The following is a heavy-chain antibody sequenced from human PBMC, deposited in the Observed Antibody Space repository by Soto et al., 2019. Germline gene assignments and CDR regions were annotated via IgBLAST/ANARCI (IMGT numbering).Heavy chain of an antibody. CDR1: GYTFTSYG. Sequence: QVQLVQSGAEVKKPGASVKVSCKASGYTFTSYGISWVRQAPGQGLEWMGWISAYNGNTNYAQKLQGRVTMTTDTPTSTAYMELRSLRSDDTAVYYCARDKGVVPAAISENWFDPWGQGTLVTVSS. D-gene: IGHD2-2*01. CDR3: ARDKGVVPAAISENWFDP. CDR2: ISAYNGNT. V-gene: IGHV1-18*01. J-gene: IGHJ5*02.